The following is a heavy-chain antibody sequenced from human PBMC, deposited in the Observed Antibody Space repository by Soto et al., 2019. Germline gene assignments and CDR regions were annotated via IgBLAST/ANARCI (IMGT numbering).Heavy chain of an antibody. CDR1: GLTFSSYG. Sequence: QVQLVESGGGVVQPGRSLRLSCAASGLTFSSYGMHWVRQAPGKGLEWVAVIWYDGSNKYYADSVKGRFTISRDNSKNTLYLQMNSLRAEDTAVYYCARERFYDSSGYYYPEAFEIWGQGTMVTVSS. D-gene: IGHD3-22*01. V-gene: IGHV3-33*01. J-gene: IGHJ3*02. CDR2: IWYDGSNK. CDR3: ARERFYDSSGYYYPEAFEI.